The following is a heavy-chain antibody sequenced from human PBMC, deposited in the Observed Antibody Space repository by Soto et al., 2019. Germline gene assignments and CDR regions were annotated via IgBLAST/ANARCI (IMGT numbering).Heavy chain of an antibody. CDR3: ARRRPPTYCSGGSCYRSDVPGWFDP. CDR1: GGSISSSSYY. D-gene: IGHD2-15*01. J-gene: IGHJ5*02. Sequence: SETLSLTCTVSGGSISSSSYYWGWIRQPPGKGLEWIGSIYYSGSTYYNPSLKSRVTISVDTSKNQFSLKLSSVTAADTAVYYCARRRPPTYCSGGSCYRSDVPGWFDPWGQGTLVTVSS. CDR2: IYYSGST. V-gene: IGHV4-39*01.